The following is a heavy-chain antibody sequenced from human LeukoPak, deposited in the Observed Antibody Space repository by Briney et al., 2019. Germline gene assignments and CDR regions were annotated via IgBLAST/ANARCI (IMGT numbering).Heavy chain of an antibody. CDR3: ARVKLAIADY. V-gene: IGHV4-39*07. CDR2: IYYSGST. D-gene: IGHD2-21*01. CDR1: GGSISSSSYY. Sequence: SETLSLTCTVSGGSISSSSYYWGWIRQPPGKGLEWIGSIYYSGSTYYNPSLKSRVTISVDTSKNQFSLKLSSVTAADTAVYYCARVKLAIADYWGQGTLVTVSS. J-gene: IGHJ4*02.